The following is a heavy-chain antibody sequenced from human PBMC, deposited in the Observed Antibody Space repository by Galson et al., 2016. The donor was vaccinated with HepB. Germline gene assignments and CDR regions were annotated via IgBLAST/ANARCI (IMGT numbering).Heavy chain of an antibody. CDR1: GYTFTTYG. CDR2: ISTPSGTT. V-gene: IGHV1-18*04. Sequence: SVKVSCKASGYTFTTYGISWVRQAPGQGLEWMGWISTPSGTTNHAQELQGRITMTTDTSTSTAYMELTNLKSDDTAVYYCVRDRERTLDYWGQGTLVSVSS. CDR3: VRDRERTLDY. D-gene: IGHD1-7*01. J-gene: IGHJ4*02.